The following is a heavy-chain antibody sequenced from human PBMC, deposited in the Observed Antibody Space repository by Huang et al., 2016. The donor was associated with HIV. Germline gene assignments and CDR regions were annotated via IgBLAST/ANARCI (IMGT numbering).Heavy chain of an antibody. V-gene: IGHV1-3*01. D-gene: IGHD3-3*01. CDR1: GYTFSSHA. CDR3: ARDPLDIRRHFDF. Sequence: QVQLVQSGAEVKKPGTSVKVSCKTSGYTFSSHALHWLRQAPGQRPEWMGWINGGNVDTKYSQKFQRRVTITSDTSANIGYMELNSLLSEDTAVYYCARDPLDIRRHFDFWGQGSLVTVSS. J-gene: IGHJ4*02. CDR2: INGGNVDT.